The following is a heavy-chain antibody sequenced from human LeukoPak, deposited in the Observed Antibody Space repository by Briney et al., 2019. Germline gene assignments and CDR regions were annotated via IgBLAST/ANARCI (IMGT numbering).Heavy chain of an antibody. V-gene: IGHV3-30*02. D-gene: IGHD1-26*01. J-gene: IGHJ6*03. CDR2: IRYDGSIK. Sequence: GGSLRLSCAASGITFSRYGMHWVRQAPGKGLEWVTFIRYDGSIKYYADSVKGRFTMSRDNSKNTLFLQMNSLRAEDTAVYYCAKYPGGFTGIVNYYHMDVWGKGTTVTVSS. CDR3: AKYPGGFTGIVNYYHMDV. CDR1: GITFSRYG.